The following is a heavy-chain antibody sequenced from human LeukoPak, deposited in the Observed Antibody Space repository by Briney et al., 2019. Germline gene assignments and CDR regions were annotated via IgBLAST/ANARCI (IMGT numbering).Heavy chain of an antibody. D-gene: IGHD3-10*01. J-gene: IGHJ3*02. V-gene: IGHV3-23*01. Sequence: GGSLRLSCAASGFTFSSYGMSLVRQAPGKGLEWVSAISGSGGSTYYADSVKGRFTISRDNSKNTLYLQMNSLRAEDTAVYYRARSNYYGSGTSAFAIWGQGTMLTVSS. CDR2: ISGSGGST. CDR1: GFTFSSYG. CDR3: ARSNYYGSGTSAFAI.